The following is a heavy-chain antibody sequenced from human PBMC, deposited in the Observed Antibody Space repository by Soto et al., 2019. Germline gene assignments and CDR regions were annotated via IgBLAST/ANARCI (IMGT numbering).Heavy chain of an antibody. Sequence: EVELLESGGGLVQPEGSLRLSCAASRFTFSTYAMGWVRQAPGKGLEWVSVVSSGGGTHYADSVKGRFTVSRDNSKNTLSLQMNSLRADDTAVYYCAKRRGAGGHFDYWGQGALVTVSS. CDR3: AKRRGAGGHFDY. CDR2: VSSGGGT. D-gene: IGHD2-15*01. J-gene: IGHJ4*02. V-gene: IGHV3-23*01. CDR1: RFTFSTYA.